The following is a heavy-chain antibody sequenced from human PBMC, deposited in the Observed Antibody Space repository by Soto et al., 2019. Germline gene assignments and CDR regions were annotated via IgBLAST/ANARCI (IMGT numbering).Heavy chain of an antibody. Sequence: QVQLVQSGAEVKKPGSSVKVSCKVSGGTFSNYAIDWVRLAPGHGLEWMSGIVPIFGTTYYTQKFQGRATIIADDSTTTAYLEMSSLRSEDTAIYYCARVEAVAGLYNYHGLDVWGQGTAFTVSS. CDR1: GGTFSNYA. CDR2: IVPIFGTT. CDR3: ARVEAVAGLYNYHGLDV. J-gene: IGHJ6*02. V-gene: IGHV1-69*12. D-gene: IGHD6-19*01.